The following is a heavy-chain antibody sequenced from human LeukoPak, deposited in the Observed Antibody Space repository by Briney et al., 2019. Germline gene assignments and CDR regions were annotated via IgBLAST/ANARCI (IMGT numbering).Heavy chain of an antibody. CDR1: GFTFTSAW. CDR2: IKSKTDGGTT. CDR3: TTVGSVLAFDI. J-gene: IGHJ3*02. Sequence: GGSLRLSCAASGFTFTSAWMTWVRQAPRKGLEWVGRIKSKTDGGTTDYAAPVKGRFTISRDDSKNTLYLQMNSLKTEDTAVYYCTTVGSVLAFDIWGQGTMVTVSS. V-gene: IGHV3-15*01. D-gene: IGHD3-10*01.